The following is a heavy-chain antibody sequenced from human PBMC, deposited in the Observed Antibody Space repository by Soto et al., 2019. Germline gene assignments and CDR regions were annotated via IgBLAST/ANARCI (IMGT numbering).Heavy chain of an antibody. Sequence: QITLKESGPTLVKPTQTLTLTCTFSGFSLTTAGAGVGWIRLPPGKALEWLALIYWNDDTRYSPSLKSSLTITKDTSKNHVVLRMTNMDPVDTSSYYCAHRGYGNYPRDNWFDPWCQGILVIVSS. CDR3: AHRGYGNYPRDNWFDP. D-gene: IGHD4-17*01. V-gene: IGHV2-5*01. CDR2: IYWNDDT. J-gene: IGHJ5*02. CDR1: GFSLTTAGAG.